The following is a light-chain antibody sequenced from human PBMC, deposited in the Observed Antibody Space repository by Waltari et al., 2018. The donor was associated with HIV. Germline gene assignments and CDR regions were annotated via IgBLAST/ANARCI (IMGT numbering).Light chain of an antibody. J-gene: IGLJ2*01. CDR3: QAGDRSTAI. V-gene: IGLV3-1*01. Sequence: SYDLTQPPSLSVSPGPTASITCSGDKLGHKYGHWYPQKPGPSPVVVIYQDNKRPSEIPELFPGPNAGNTATLTISGTRAMDEADYDCQAGDRSTAIFGGGTKLTVL. CDR2: QDN. CDR1: KLGHKY.